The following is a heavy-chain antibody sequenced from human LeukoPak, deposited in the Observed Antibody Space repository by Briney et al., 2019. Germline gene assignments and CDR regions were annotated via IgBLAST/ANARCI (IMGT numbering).Heavy chain of an antibody. V-gene: IGHV3-23*01. CDR3: ARALNRHIGAFEY. Sequence: GGSLRLSCAASGFTFSSYAMSWVRQAPGKGLEWVSAISGSGGSTYYADSVKGRFTISRDNSKNTLYLHMNSLRVEDTATYFCARALNRHIGAFEYWGQGALVTVSS. CDR1: GFTFSSYA. J-gene: IGHJ4*02. D-gene: IGHD4/OR15-4a*01. CDR2: ISGSGGST.